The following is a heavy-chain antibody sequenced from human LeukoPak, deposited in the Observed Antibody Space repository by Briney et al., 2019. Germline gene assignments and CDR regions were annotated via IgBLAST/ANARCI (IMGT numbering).Heavy chain of an antibody. J-gene: IGHJ4*02. CDR2: ISPRGGGT. CDR3: ARDLAWGAFDY. D-gene: IGHD7-27*01. Sequence: GGSLRLSCAASGFTFSSYGMNWVRQAPGKGLEWLSGISPRGGGTYYADSVKGRFTISRDDSNNTLSLQMNSLTVEDTAVYYCARDLAWGAFDYWGQGTLVTVSS. CDR1: GFTFSSYG. V-gene: IGHV3-23*01.